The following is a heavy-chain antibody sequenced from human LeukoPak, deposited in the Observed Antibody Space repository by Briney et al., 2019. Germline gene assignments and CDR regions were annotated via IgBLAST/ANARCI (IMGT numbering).Heavy chain of an antibody. J-gene: IGHJ6*03. CDR2: ISGGGGNT. CDR1: GFTFSSYA. Sequence: GGSLRLSCAASGFTFSSYAMGWVRQAPGKGLEWVLGISGGGGNTYYADSVKGRFTISRDNSKNMLYLQMNSLRAEDTALYYCAKGSSSGYRYYMDVWGKGTTVTVSS. CDR3: AKGSSSGYRYYMDV. V-gene: IGHV3-23*01. D-gene: IGHD6-25*01.